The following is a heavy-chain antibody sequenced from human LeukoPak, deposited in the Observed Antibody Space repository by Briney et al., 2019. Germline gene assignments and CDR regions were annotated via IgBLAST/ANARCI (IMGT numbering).Heavy chain of an antibody. Sequence: GGSLRLSCAASGFTFSSYAMSWVRQAPGKGLEWVSAISGSGGSTYYADSVKGRFTISRDNSKNTLYLQMNSLRAEDTAVYYCAKYPQRANYYYYYMDVWGKGTTVTISS. V-gene: IGHV3-23*01. CDR3: AKYPQRANYYYYYMDV. CDR1: GFTFSSYA. J-gene: IGHJ6*03. CDR2: ISGSGGST.